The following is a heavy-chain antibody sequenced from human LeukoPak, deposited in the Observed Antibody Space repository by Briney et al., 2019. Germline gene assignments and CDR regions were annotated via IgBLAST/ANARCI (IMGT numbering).Heavy chain of an antibody. V-gene: IGHV3-30*04. J-gene: IGHJ4*02. CDR2: ISYDGSNE. Sequence: SGGSLRLSCAAYGFTFSNYAMHWVRQAPGKGLEWVSVISYDGSNEFYADSVKGRFTISRDNSKNTLYFQMNSLRAEDTAVYYCVRGPSGSGGRLDFWGQGTLVTVSS. CDR1: GFTFSNYA. D-gene: IGHD3-10*01. CDR3: VRGPSGSGGRLDF.